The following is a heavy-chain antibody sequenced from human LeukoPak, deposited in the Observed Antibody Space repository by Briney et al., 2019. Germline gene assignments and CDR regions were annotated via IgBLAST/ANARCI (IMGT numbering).Heavy chain of an antibody. CDR1: GFTFSVFW. V-gene: IGHV3-74*01. Sequence: GGSLRLSCAASGFTFSVFWFHWVRQVPGKGLVWVSRINNDGTSTNYADSVKGRFTVSRDNAKNTVYLQMNSLRAEDTAVYYCARVESIAATGTIYYSMDVWGQGTTVTVSS. J-gene: IGHJ6*02. CDR3: ARVESIAATGTIYYSMDV. CDR2: INNDGTST. D-gene: IGHD6-13*01.